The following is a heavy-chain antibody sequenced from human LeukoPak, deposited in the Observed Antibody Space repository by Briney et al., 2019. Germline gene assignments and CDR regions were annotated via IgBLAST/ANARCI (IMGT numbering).Heavy chain of an antibody. D-gene: IGHD2-2*01. V-gene: IGHV3-23*01. Sequence: GGSLRLSCAASGFTFDDYAMHWVRQAPGKGLEWVSGISGSGGSTYYADSVKGRFTISRDNSKNTLYLQMNSLRAEDTAVYYCAKDADIVVVPADYFDYWGQGTLVTVSS. CDR1: GFTFDDYA. CDR3: AKDADIVVVPADYFDY. J-gene: IGHJ4*02. CDR2: ISGSGGST.